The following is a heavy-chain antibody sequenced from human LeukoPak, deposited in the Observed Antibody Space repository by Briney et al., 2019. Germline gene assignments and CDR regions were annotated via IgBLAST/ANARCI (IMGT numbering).Heavy chain of an antibody. CDR3: ARNTNAPRYYDSSGYYGASYYYYYYMDV. D-gene: IGHD3-22*01. Sequence: GGSLRLSCAASGFTFSSYGMHWVRQAPGKGLEWVSYISRSGSTIYYADSVKVGFTISRDNAKNSLYLQMNSLRAEDTAVYYCARNTNAPRYYDSSGYYGASYYYYYYMDVWGKGTTVTISS. V-gene: IGHV3-48*03. J-gene: IGHJ6*03. CDR2: ISRSGSTI. CDR1: GFTFSSYG.